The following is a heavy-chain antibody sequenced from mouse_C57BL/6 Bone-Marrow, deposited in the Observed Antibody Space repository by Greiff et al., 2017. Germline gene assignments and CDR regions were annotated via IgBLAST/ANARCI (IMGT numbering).Heavy chain of an antibody. J-gene: IGHJ4*01. V-gene: IGHV1-76*01. D-gene: IGHD1-2*01. CDR1: GYTFTDYY. CDR3: ARRLRPYAMDY. Sequence: VQLQQSGAELVRPGASVKLSCKASGYTFTDYYINWVKQRPGQGLEWIARIYPGSGNTYYNEKFKGKATLTAEKSSRPAYMQLSRLTSEASAVYFCARRLRPYAMDYWGQGTSVTVSS. CDR2: IYPGSGNT.